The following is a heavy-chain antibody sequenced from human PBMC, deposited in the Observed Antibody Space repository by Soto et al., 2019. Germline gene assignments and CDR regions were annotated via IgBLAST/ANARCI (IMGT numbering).Heavy chain of an antibody. CDR3: ARLRAGDILTGYIFDY. V-gene: IGHV6-1*01. D-gene: IGHD3-9*01. Sequence: SQTLSLTCAISGDSVSSNSAAWNWIRQSPSRGLEWLGRTYYRSKWYNDYAVSVKSRITINPDTSKNQFSLKLSSVTAADTAVYYCARLRAGDILTGYIFDYWGQGTLVTVSS. CDR2: TYYRSKWYN. J-gene: IGHJ4*02. CDR1: GDSVSSNSAA.